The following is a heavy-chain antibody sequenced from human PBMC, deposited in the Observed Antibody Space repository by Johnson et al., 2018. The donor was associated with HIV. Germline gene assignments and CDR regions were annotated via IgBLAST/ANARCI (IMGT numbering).Heavy chain of an antibody. CDR2: ILFDGVYK. J-gene: IGHJ3*02. V-gene: IGHV3-30-3*01. Sequence: QVQLVESGGGVVQPGRSQRLSCAASGFPFRDSAMHWVRQAPGKGMEWVAVILFDGVYKHYAESVKGRFTISRDNSKNTLYLQMNSLRAEDTAIYYCARGQLWLLDDALDIWGQGTMVTVSS. CDR1: GFPFRDSA. CDR3: ARGQLWLLDDALDI. D-gene: IGHD5-18*01.